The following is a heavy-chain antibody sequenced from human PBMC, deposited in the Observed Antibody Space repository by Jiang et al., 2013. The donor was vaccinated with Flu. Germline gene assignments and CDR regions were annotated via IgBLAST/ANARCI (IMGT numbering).Heavy chain of an antibody. CDR3: ARADCSSTSCYGQLAYTPSDY. Sequence: SGAEVKKPGSSVKVSCKASGGTFSSYAISWVRQAPGQGLEWMGRIIPILGIANYAQKFQGRVTITADKSTSTAYMELSSLRSEDTAVYYCARADCSSTSCYGQLAYTPSDYWGQGTLVTVSS. CDR1: GGTFSSYA. J-gene: IGHJ4*02. D-gene: IGHD2-2*01. CDR2: IIPILGIA. V-gene: IGHV1-69*04.